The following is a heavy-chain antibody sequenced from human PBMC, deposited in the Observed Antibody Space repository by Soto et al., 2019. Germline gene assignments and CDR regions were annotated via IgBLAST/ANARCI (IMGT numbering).Heavy chain of an antibody. Sequence: GASVKVSCKASGYTFTSYGISWVRQAPGQGLEWMGWISAYNGNTNYAQKLQGRVTMTTDTSTSTAYMELRSLRSDDTAVYYCARDQFSPAMVTIPGVHHYFDYWGQGTLVTVSS. CDR3: ARDQFSPAMVTIPGVHHYFDY. J-gene: IGHJ4*02. CDR1: GYTFTSYG. CDR2: ISAYNGNT. V-gene: IGHV1-18*01. D-gene: IGHD5-18*01.